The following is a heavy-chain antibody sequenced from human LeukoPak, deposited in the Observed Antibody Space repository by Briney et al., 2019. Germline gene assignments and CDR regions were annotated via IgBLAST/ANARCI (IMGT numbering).Heavy chain of an antibody. CDR1: SLAFSSYW. D-gene: IGHD3-22*01. Sequence: PGGSLRLSCAASSLAFSSYWMHWDRQAPGTGLVWVSRINSDGISTSYADSVKGRFTISRDNAKNTLYLQMNRLRAEKTSVYYCARDDNYYDSSGPADYWGQGTLVTVSS. CDR2: INSDGIST. CDR3: ARDDNYYDSSGPADY. V-gene: IGHV3-74*01. J-gene: IGHJ4*02.